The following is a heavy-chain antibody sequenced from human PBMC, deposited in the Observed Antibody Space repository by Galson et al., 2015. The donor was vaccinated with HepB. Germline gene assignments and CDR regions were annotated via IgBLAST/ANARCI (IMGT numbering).Heavy chain of an antibody. CDR2: ISSSSSYI. Sequence: SLRLSCAASGFTFSSYSMNWVRQAPGKGLEWVSSISSSSSYIYYADSVKGRFTISRDNAKNSLYLQMNSLRAEDTAVYYCARDSERTIFGVAHRPGGMDVWGQGTTVTVSS. D-gene: IGHD3-3*01. V-gene: IGHV3-21*01. CDR3: ARDSERTIFGVAHRPGGMDV. J-gene: IGHJ6*02. CDR1: GFTFSSYS.